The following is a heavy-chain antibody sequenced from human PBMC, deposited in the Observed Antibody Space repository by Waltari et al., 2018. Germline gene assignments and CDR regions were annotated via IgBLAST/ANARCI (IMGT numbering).Heavy chain of an antibody. Sequence: EVQLVESGGGLVQPGGSLRRCCAASGFTLSSYWMSWVRQAPGKGLEWVANIKQDGSEKYYVDSVKGRFTISRDNTNNSLYLQMNSLRAEDTAVYYCARVREDFWSGFYHWGQGALVTVSS. CDR2: IKQDGSEK. CDR3: ARVREDFWSGFYH. CDR1: GFTLSSYW. D-gene: IGHD3-3*01. V-gene: IGHV3-7*01. J-gene: IGHJ4*02.